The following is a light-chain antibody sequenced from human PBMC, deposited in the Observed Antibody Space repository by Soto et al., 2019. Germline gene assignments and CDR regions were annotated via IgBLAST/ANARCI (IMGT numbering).Light chain of an antibody. Sequence: QSVLTQPPSASGTPGQTVTISCSGSSSNIGSNTVNWYQQLPGTAPKLLIYSNNQRPSGVPDRFSGSKSGTSASLAISGLQSEDEADYYCAAWDDSLNGYVFRTGNKVPVL. CDR3: AAWDDSLNGYV. CDR1: SSNIGSNT. J-gene: IGLJ1*01. CDR2: SNN. V-gene: IGLV1-44*01.